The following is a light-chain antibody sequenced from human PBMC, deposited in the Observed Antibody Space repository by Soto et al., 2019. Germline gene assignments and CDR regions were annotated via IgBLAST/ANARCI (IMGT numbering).Light chain of an antibody. CDR2: DAS. CDR1: QTLTNTY. V-gene: IGKV3-20*01. J-gene: IGKJ1*01. CDR3: QLYGVSPKT. Sequence: EIVLTQSPGTLSLSPGERATLSCRASQTLTNTYLAWYQQKPGQAPRLIIFDASTRATGIPDRFSGSGSGTDFTLTISRLEPEDFAVYCCQLYGVSPKTFGQGTNVEVK.